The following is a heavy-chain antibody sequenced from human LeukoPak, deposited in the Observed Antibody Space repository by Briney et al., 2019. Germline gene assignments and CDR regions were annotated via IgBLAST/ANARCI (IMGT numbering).Heavy chain of an antibody. J-gene: IGHJ4*02. CDR3: TSTGILGATTGVGLFDY. Sequence: GGSLRLSCAASGFTFDDYGMSWVRQAPGKGLEWVSGINWNGGSTNYADSVKGRFTISRDNAKNSLYLQMNSLRAEDTALYYCTSTGILGATTGVGLFDYWGQGTLVTVSS. V-gene: IGHV3-20*04. D-gene: IGHD1-26*01. CDR2: INWNGGST. CDR1: GFTFDDYG.